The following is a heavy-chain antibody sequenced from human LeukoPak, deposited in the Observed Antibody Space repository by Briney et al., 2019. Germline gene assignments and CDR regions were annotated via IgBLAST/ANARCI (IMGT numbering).Heavy chain of an antibody. CDR1: GFTFTSSA. V-gene: IGHV1-58*02. D-gene: IGHD3-22*01. Sequence: SVKVSCKASGFTFTSSAMQWVRQARGQRLEWIGWIVVGSGNTNYAQKFQERVTITRDMSTSTVYMELSSLRSEDTAVYYCARDRPFYDSSGYYGYAFDIWGQGTMVTVSS. CDR2: IVVGSGNT. J-gene: IGHJ3*02. CDR3: ARDRPFYDSSGYYGYAFDI.